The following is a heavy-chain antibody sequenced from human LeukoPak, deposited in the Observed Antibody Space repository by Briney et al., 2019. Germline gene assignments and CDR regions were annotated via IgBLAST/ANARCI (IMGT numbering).Heavy chain of an antibody. J-gene: IGHJ4*02. CDR1: GFTVSSNY. Sequence: PGGSLRLSCAASGFTVSSNYMSWVRQAPGKGLEWVSVIYSGRNTYYADSVQGRFTMSRENPKNTLYLQMNSLRAEDTAVYYCARAHDRGYYYGFDYWGQGTLVTVSS. CDR2: IYSGRNT. CDR3: ARAHDRGYYYGFDY. D-gene: IGHD3-22*01. V-gene: IGHV3-66*01.